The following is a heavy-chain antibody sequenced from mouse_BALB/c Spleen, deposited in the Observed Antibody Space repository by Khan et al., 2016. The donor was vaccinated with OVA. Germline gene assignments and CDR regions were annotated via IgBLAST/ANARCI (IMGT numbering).Heavy chain of an antibody. J-gene: IGHJ3*01. CDR3: ARDAWAWFAY. Sequence: QVQLQQSGAELAKPGASVKMSCKASGYTFTSYWMHWVKQRPGQGLEWIGYINPSTGYTEYNQKFKDKATLTADKSSSTAYMQLSSLTSEDSAGYYCARDAWAWFAYWGQGTLVTVSA. CDR2: INPSTGYT. CDR1: GYTFTSYW. V-gene: IGHV1-7*01. D-gene: IGHD4-1*01.